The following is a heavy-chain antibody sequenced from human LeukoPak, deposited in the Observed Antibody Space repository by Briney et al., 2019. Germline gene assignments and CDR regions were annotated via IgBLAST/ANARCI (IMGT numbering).Heavy chain of an antibody. CDR3: ARDPGYCSGGNCYNWFDP. J-gene: IGHJ5*02. Sequence: KPSETLSLTCTVSGGSISSYYWSWIRQPPGKGLEWIGYLYYSGTTNYNPSLNSRVTISVDTSKNQFSLKLSSVTAADTAVYYCARDPGYCSGGNCYNWFDPWGQGTLVTVSS. CDR1: GGSISSYY. D-gene: IGHD2-15*01. V-gene: IGHV4-59*01. CDR2: LYYSGTT.